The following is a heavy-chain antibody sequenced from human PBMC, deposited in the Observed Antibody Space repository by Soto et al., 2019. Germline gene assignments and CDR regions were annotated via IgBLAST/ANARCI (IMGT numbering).Heavy chain of an antibody. Sequence: QVQLVQSGAEVKKPGASVKVSCKASGYILTDYYMHWVRQAPGQGLEWMGWINPKRGGTNYVQKFQGRVTMTTDTSISTAYMELSRLRSDDTAVHYCARGDSSSWYNYYGMDVWGQGTTVTVSS. CDR2: INPKRGGT. V-gene: IGHV1-2*02. D-gene: IGHD6-13*01. J-gene: IGHJ6*02. CDR3: ARGDSSSWYNYYGMDV. CDR1: GYILTDYY.